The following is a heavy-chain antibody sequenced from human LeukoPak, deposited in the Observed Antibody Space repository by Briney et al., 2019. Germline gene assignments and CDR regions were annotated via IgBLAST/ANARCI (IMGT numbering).Heavy chain of an antibody. CDR2: ISGSGGRT. D-gene: IGHD3-10*01. J-gene: IGHJ4*02. CDR1: GITFSIYA. CDR3: AKGGFGFGELKFDY. Sequence: GGSLRLSCAASGITFSIYAMRWVRQAPGKGLEWVSGISGSGGRTYYADSVKGRFTISRDNSKNRMYLQMNSLRAEDTAVYHCAKGGFGFGELKFDYWGQGTLVTVSS. V-gene: IGHV3-23*01.